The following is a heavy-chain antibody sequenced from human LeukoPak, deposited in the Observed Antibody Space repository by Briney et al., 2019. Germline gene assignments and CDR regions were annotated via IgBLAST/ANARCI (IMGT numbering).Heavy chain of an antibody. V-gene: IGHV3-20*01. D-gene: IGHD2-2*02. CDR3: ARDRCSSTSCYNTPNWFDP. J-gene: IGHJ5*02. Sequence: GGSLRLSCAASGFKFDDYGMSWVRQVPGKGLEWVSGINWNGGSRGYADSVKGRFTISRDNAKNSVYLQMNRLRSEDTAFYHCARDRCSSTSCYNTPNWFDPWGQGTLVTVSS. CDR2: INWNGGSR. CDR1: GFKFDDYG.